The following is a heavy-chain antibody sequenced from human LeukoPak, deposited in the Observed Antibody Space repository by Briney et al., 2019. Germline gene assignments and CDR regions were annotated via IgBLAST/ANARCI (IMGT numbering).Heavy chain of an antibody. V-gene: IGHV3-30-3*01. Sequence: PGRSLRLSCAASGFTFSSYAMHWVRQAPGKGLEWVAVISYDGSNKYYADSVKGRFTISRDNSKNTLYLQMNSLRAEDTAVYYCAREDGSGSYAYWGQGTLVTVSS. J-gene: IGHJ4*02. CDR3: AREDGSGSYAY. D-gene: IGHD3-10*01. CDR2: ISYDGSNK. CDR1: GFTFSSYA.